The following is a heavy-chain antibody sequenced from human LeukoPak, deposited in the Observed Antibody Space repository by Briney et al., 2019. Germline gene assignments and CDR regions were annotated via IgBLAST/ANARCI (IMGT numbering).Heavy chain of an antibody. D-gene: IGHD3-3*02. V-gene: IGHV4-4*07. CDR2: IYSSASA. J-gene: IGHJ4*02. Sequence: PSETLSLTCTVSGDSISYHYWSWIRQPAGKGLEWIGRIYSSASANYNPSLKSRVTMSLDTSKNQFSLNLTSVTAADTAVYYCARGSIFTPNPDYWGQGTLVTVSS. CDR3: ARGSIFTPNPDY. CDR1: GDSISYHY.